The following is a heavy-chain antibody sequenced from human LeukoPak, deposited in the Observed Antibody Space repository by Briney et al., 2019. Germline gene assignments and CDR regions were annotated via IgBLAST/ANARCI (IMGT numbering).Heavy chain of an antibody. CDR2: ITSSSSYI. Sequence: GGSLRLSCAASGFTFTSYTMNWVRQAPGKGLEWVSSITSSSSYIYYADSVKGRFTISRDNAKNSLYLQRTSLRVEDTAVYYCAKTYGHFDDWGQGTLVTVSS. D-gene: IGHD4-17*01. CDR1: GFTFTSYT. CDR3: AKTYGHFDD. V-gene: IGHV3-21*01. J-gene: IGHJ4*02.